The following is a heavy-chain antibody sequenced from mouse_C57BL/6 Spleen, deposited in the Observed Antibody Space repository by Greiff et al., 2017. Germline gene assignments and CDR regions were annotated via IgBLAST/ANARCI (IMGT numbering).Heavy chain of an antibody. V-gene: IGHV5-4*01. CDR1: GFTFSSYA. CDR3: ARDRSNYVSAMDY. Sequence: EVQLVESGGGLVKPGGSLKLSCAASGFTFSSYAMSWVRQTPEKRLEWVATISDGGSYTYYPDNVKGRFTIFRDNAKNNLYLQMSHLKSEDTAMYYCARDRSNYVSAMDYWGQGTSVTVSS. D-gene: IGHD2-5*01. CDR2: ISDGGSYT. J-gene: IGHJ4*01.